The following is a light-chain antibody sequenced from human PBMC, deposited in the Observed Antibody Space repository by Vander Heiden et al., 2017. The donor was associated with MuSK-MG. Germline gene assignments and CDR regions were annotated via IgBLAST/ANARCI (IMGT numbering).Light chain of an antibody. CDR2: DAS. Sequence: EIVSTQSLATLSLSPGDRATLSCRASQSVSYYLAWYQQKPGQAPRLLIYDASPMATSIPARFSGSGSGTDFTLTISSLVPEDFAVYYCQQRCSWPPVTFGAGTKVEIK. J-gene: IGKJ4*01. V-gene: IGKV3-11*01. CDR3: QQRCSWPPVT. CDR1: QSVSYY.